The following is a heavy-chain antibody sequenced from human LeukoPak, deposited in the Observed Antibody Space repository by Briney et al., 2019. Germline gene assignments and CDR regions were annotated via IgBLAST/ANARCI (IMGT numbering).Heavy chain of an antibody. V-gene: IGHV1-24*01. D-gene: IGHD3-3*01. CDR1: GYTLTELS. CDR3: ATNRLTIFGVVAGFDP. Sequence: ASVKVSCKVSGYTLTELSMHWVRQAPGKGLEWMGGFDPEDGETIYAQKFQGRVTMTEDTSTDTAYMELSSLRSEHTAVYYCATNRLTIFGVVAGFDPWGQGTLVTVSS. CDR2: FDPEDGET. J-gene: IGHJ5*02.